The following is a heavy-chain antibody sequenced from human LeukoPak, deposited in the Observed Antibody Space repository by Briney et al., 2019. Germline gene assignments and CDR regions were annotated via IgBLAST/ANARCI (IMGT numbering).Heavy chain of an antibody. Sequence: ASVKVSCKASGGTFSSYAISWVRQAPGQGLEWMGGIIPIFGTANYAQKFQGRVTITADESTSTAYMELGSLRSEDTAVYYCAREPNGSGSNWGQGTLVTVSS. CDR2: IIPIFGTA. CDR3: AREPNGSGSN. V-gene: IGHV1-69*13. J-gene: IGHJ4*02. D-gene: IGHD3-10*01. CDR1: GGTFSSYA.